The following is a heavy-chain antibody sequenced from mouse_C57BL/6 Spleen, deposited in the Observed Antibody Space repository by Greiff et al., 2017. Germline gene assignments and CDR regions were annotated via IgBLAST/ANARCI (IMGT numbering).Heavy chain of an antibody. CDR1: GYSITSGYY. J-gene: IGHJ2*01. V-gene: IGHV3-6*01. CDR2: ISYDGSN. CDR3: ARNDYDGNY. D-gene: IGHD2-4*01. Sequence: EVKVEESGPGLVKPSQSLSLTCSVTGYSITSGYYWNWIRQFPGNKLECMGYISYDGSNNYNPSLKNRISITRDTSKNQFFLKLNSVTTEDTATYYCARNDYDGNYWGQGTTLTVSS.